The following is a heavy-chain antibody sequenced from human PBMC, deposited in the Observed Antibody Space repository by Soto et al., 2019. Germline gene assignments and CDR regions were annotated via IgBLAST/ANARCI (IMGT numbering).Heavy chain of an antibody. CDR3: ARDLRKIASIVGATQDAFDI. V-gene: IGHV1-18*01. CDR2: ISAYNGNT. J-gene: IGHJ3*02. CDR1: GYTFTSYC. D-gene: IGHD1-26*01. Sequence: VASVKVSCKASGYTFTSYCIRSVRQAPGQGLEWIGWISAYNGNTNYAQKLHGRVTTTTDTSTSTAYMELRSLRSDDTAVYYCARDLRKIASIVGATQDAFDIWGQGTMVTVSS.